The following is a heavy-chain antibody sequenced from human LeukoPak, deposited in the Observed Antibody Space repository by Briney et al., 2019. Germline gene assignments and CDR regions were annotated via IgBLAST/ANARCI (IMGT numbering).Heavy chain of an antibody. CDR1: GVSFSGYY. Sequence: SETLSLTCAVYGVSFSGYYWSWIRQPPGKGLEWIGEINHSGSSNYNPSLKSRVTISVDTSKNQFSLKLRSVTAADTAVYYCARGPITTREGALDIWGQGTMVTVSS. D-gene: IGHD3-22*01. J-gene: IGHJ3*02. CDR2: INHSGSS. V-gene: IGHV4-34*01. CDR3: ARGPITTREGALDI.